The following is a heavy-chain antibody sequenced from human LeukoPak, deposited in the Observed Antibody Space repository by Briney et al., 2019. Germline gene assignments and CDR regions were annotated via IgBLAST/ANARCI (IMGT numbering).Heavy chain of an antibody. CDR2: ISSSSSYI. J-gene: IGHJ4*02. D-gene: IGHD1-26*01. CDR3: ARPGRGLRSGSYYSSDY. V-gene: IGHV3-21*01. CDR1: GFTFGSYS. Sequence: GGSLRLSCAASGFTFGSYSMNWVRQAPGKGLEWVSSISSSSSYIYYADSVKGRFTISRDNAKNSLYLQMNSLRAEDTAVYYCARPGRGLRSGSYYSSDYWGQGTLVTVSS.